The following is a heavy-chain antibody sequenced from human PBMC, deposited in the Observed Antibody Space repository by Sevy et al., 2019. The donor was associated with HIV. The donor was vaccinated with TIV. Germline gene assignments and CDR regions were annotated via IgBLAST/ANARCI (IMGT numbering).Heavy chain of an antibody. CDR1: GFTFSSYW. D-gene: IGHD5-12*01. CDR2: IKQDGSEK. CDR3: ARDRSSVEMATIGGWFDP. J-gene: IGHJ5*02. Sequence: GGSLRLSCAASGFTFSSYWMSWVRQAPGKGLEWVANIKQDGSEKYYVDSVKGRFTISRDNAKNSLYLQVNSLRAEDTAVYYCARDRSSVEMATIGGWFDPWGQGTLVTVSS. V-gene: IGHV3-7*01.